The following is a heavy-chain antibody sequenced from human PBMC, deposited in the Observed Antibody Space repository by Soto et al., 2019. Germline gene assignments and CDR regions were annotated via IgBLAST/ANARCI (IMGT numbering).Heavy chain of an antibody. J-gene: IGHJ3*02. CDR1: GGTFSSYA. CDR2: IIPIFGTA. Sequence: SVKVSCKASGGTFSSYAISWVRQAPGQGLEWMGGIIPIFGTANYAQKFQGRVTITADESTSTAYMELSSLRSEDTAVYYCASTGDYYDSSGYYPPLDAFDIWGQGTMVTVSS. V-gene: IGHV1-69*13. D-gene: IGHD3-22*01. CDR3: ASTGDYYDSSGYYPPLDAFDI.